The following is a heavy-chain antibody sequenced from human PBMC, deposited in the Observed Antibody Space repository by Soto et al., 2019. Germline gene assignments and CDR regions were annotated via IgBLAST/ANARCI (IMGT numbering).Heavy chain of an antibody. CDR2: VTDSGSST. Sequence: GGSLRLSCAASGFTFTTYAMNWVRQAPGRGLEWVSAVTDSGSSTYYADSVKGRFTISRDNSKNTLYLQMNGLRAEDTALYYCAKGWAYYFDSWGQGTLVTVSS. CDR1: GFTFTTYA. V-gene: IGHV3-23*01. J-gene: IGHJ4*02. CDR3: AKGWAYYFDS. D-gene: IGHD3-16*01.